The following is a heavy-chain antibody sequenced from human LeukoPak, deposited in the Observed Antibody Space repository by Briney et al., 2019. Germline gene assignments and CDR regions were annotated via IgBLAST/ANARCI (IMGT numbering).Heavy chain of an antibody. CDR3: ASLYSSWTLPDAFDI. CDR2: IKQDGSEK. D-gene: IGHD6-13*01. Sequence: PGGSLRLSCAASGFTFSSYWMSWVRQAPGKGLEWVANIKQDGSEKYYVDSVRGRFTISRDNAKNSLYLQMNSLRAEDTAVYYCASLYSSWTLPDAFDIWGQGTMVTVSS. V-gene: IGHV3-7*02. J-gene: IGHJ3*02. CDR1: GFTFSSYW.